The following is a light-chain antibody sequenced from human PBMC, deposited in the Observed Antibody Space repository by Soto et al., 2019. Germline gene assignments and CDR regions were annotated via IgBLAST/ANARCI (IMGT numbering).Light chain of an antibody. CDR2: DVS. CDR1: RSEGGGYNY. Sequence: SVLTQPSPGSWSPWQSIPISLTGTRSEGGGYNYVSWYQHHPGKAPKLMIFDVSNRPSGVSNRFSGSKSGNTASLTISGLQPEDEADYYCSSYTTSNTRQIVFGTGTKVTVL. J-gene: IGLJ1*01. CDR3: SSYTTSNTRQIV. V-gene: IGLV2-14*03.